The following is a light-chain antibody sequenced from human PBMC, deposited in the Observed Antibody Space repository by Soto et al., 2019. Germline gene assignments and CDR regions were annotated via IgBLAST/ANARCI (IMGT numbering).Light chain of an antibody. CDR3: QKLNAYPPWT. J-gene: IGKJ1*01. CDR2: GAS. V-gene: IGKV1-9*01. Sequence: QLTQSPSSLSASVGDRVTITCRASQGISSNLAWYQQKPGRASKLLIFGASTLQSGVPSRFSGSGSGTDFTLTISSLQPEDFATYFCQKLNAYPPWTFGQGTKVDI. CDR1: QGISSN.